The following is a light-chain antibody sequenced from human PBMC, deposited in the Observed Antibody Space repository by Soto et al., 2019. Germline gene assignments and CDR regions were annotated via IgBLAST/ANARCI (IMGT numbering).Light chain of an antibody. CDR3: SAYTTSSTVV. CDR1: SSDIGYYNY. J-gene: IGLJ1*01. CDR2: DVS. V-gene: IGLV2-14*03. Sequence: QSVLTRPAAVAGYPGQSITISCTGTSSDIGYYNYVSWYQQHPGKAPKVMIYDVSNRPSGVSNRFSGSKSANTASLTISGLQAEDEADYHCSAYTTSSTVVFGSGTKVTVL.